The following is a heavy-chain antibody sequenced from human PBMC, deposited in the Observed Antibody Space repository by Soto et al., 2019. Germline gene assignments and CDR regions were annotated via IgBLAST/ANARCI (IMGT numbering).Heavy chain of an antibody. CDR3: ARDRGYYYDSSGAIVRNGMDV. D-gene: IGHD3-22*01. Sequence: TLSLTCTVSGGSISSGGYYWSWIRQHPGKGLEWIGYIYYSGSTYYNPSLKSRVTISVDTSKNQFSLKLSSVTAADTAVYYCARDRGYYYDSSGAIVRNGMDVWGQGTTVTVSS. V-gene: IGHV4-31*03. CDR2: IYYSGST. CDR1: GGSISSGGYY. J-gene: IGHJ6*02.